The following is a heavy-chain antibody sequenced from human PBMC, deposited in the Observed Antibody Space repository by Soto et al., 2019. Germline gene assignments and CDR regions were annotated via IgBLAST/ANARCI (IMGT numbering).Heavy chain of an antibody. Sequence: SVKVSCKASGYTFTSYGISWVRQAPGQGLEWMGRIIPILGIANYAQKFQGRVTITADKSTSTAYMELSSLRSEDTAVYYCARDRSGSYYFDYWGQGTLVTVSS. V-gene: IGHV1-69*04. J-gene: IGHJ4*02. CDR3: ARDRSGSYYFDY. CDR1: GYTFTSYG. CDR2: IIPILGIA. D-gene: IGHD3-10*01.